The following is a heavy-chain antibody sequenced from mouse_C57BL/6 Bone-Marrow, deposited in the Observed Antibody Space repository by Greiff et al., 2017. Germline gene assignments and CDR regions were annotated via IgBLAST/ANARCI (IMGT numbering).Heavy chain of an antibody. CDR1: GFTFSDYG. Sequence: EVMLVESGGGLVQPGGSLKLSCAASGFTFSDYGMAWVRQAPRKGPEWVAFISNLAYSIYYADTVTGRFTISRENAKNTLYLEMSSLRSEDTAMYYCARKGDSSGYVNAMDYWGQGTSVTVSS. J-gene: IGHJ4*01. V-gene: IGHV5-15*04. CDR2: ISNLAYSI. D-gene: IGHD3-2*02. CDR3: ARKGDSSGYVNAMDY.